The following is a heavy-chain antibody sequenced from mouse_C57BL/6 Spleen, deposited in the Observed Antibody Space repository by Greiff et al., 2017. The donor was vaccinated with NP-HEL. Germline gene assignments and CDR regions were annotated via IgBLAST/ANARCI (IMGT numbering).Heavy chain of an antibody. Sequence: DVMLVESGGGLVKPGGSLKLSCAASGFTFSSYAMSWVRQTPEKRLEWVATISDGGSYTYYPDNVKGRFTISRDNAKNNLYLQMSHLKSEDTAMYYCARDQEALYDYDWAYWGQGTLVTVSA. J-gene: IGHJ3*01. CDR1: GFTFSSYA. D-gene: IGHD2-4*01. CDR3: ARDQEALYDYDWAY. V-gene: IGHV5-4*01. CDR2: ISDGGSYT.